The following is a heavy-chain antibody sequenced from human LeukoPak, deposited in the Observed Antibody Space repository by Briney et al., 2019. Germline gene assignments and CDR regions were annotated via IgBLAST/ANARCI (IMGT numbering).Heavy chain of an antibody. Sequence: SGGSLRLSCAASGFTFSSYEMNWIRQTPGKGLEWLAYISGSGSDMYYADSVKGRFTISRDNAKNSLYLQMNSLRPDDTALYYCSTDPRLLIYWGHGTLVTVSS. CDR1: GFTFSSYE. J-gene: IGHJ4*01. D-gene: IGHD2-8*01. CDR3: STDPRLLIY. V-gene: IGHV3-48*03. CDR2: ISGSGSDM.